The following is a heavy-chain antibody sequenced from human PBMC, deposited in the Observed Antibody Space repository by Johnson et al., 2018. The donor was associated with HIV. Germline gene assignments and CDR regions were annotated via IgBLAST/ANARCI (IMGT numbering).Heavy chain of an antibody. CDR3: ARVGQQGSAFDI. V-gene: IGHV3-30*04. D-gene: IGHD6-13*01. J-gene: IGHJ3*02. CDR1: GFSFSSYA. CDR2: ISYDGSNK. Sequence: QVQLVESGGGVVQPGGSLRLSCAASGFSFSSYAMHWVRQAPGKGLEWVAVISYDGSNKYYADSVRGRFTISSDNSKNTLYLQMNSLRTEDTTIYYCARVGQQGSAFDIWGRGTMVTVSS.